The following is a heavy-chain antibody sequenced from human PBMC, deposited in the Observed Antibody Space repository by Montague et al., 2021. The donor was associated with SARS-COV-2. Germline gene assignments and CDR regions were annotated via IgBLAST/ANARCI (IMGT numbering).Heavy chain of an antibody. D-gene: IGHD3-16*02. CDR3: ARSVVGGTYRHTRWFDP. V-gene: IGHV4-59*13. J-gene: IGHJ5*02. CDR2: TYYSGVA. Sequence: SETLSLTCTVSGDSMRSSYWNWIRQPPGKGLEYIGYTYYSGVANYNPSLRSRVTISLDTSKNQFSLNLRSVTAVDTAVYYCARSVVGGTYRHTRWFDPWGQGTLVTVFS. CDR1: GDSMRSSY.